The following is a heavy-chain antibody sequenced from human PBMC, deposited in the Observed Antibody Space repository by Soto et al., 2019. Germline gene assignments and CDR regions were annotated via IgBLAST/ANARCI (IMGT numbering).Heavy chain of an antibody. CDR2: IYWDDDK. J-gene: IGHJ3*02. V-gene: IGHV2-5*02. Sequence: QATLKESGPTVVKPTQTLTLTCTFSGFSLSISGVGVAWIRQPPGKALEWLAIIYWDDDKRYSSSLKSRLTITKDTSKNQVVLTMTNMDPVDKATYYSARRSRVSPQSYGEFDTWGQGTMVTVSS. CDR3: ARRSRVSPQSYGEFDT. D-gene: IGHD4-17*01. CDR1: GFSLSISGVG.